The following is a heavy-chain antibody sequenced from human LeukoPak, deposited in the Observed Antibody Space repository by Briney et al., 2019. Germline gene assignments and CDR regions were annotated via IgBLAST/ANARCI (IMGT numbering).Heavy chain of an antibody. J-gene: IGHJ6*03. CDR1: GFTFSSYS. CDR2: ISSSSSTI. Sequence: GGSLRLSCAASGFTFSSYSMNWVRQAPGKGLEWVSYISSSSSTIYYADSVKGRFTISRDNAKNSLYLQMNSLRAEDTAVYFCNWIHRTPASATRDDYYYYMGVWGKGTTVIISS. D-gene: IGHD2-15*01. CDR3: NWIHRTPASATRDDYYYYMGV. V-gene: IGHV3-48*01.